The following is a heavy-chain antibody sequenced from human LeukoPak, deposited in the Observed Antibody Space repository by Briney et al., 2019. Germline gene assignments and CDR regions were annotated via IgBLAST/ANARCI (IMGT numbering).Heavy chain of an antibody. CDR3: ATQFFTMVRGVISLDWFDP. CDR2: FDPEDGET. Sequence: GASVKVSCKVSGYTLTELSMHWVRQAPGKGLEWMGGFDPEDGETIYAQEFQGRVTMTEDTSTDTAYMELSSLRSEDTAVYYCATQFFTMVRGVISLDWFDPWGQGTLVTVSS. D-gene: IGHD3-10*01. V-gene: IGHV1-24*01. J-gene: IGHJ5*02. CDR1: GYTLTELS.